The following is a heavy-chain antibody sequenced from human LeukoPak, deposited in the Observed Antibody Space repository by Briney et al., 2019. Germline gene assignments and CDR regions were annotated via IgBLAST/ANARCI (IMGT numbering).Heavy chain of an antibody. V-gene: IGHV4-59*01. D-gene: IGHD6-13*01. CDR1: GGSISSYY. Sequence: SETLSLTCTVSGGSISSYYWSWTRQPPGKGLEWIGYIYYSGSTNYNPSLKSRVTISVDTSKDQFSLKLSSVTAADTAVYYCARDIAAAGTFDYWGQGTLVTVSS. CDR2: IYYSGST. J-gene: IGHJ4*02. CDR3: ARDIAAAGTFDY.